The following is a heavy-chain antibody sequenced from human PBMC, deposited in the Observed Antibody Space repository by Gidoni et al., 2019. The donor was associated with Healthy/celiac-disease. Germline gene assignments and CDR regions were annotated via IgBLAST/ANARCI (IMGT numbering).Heavy chain of an antibody. V-gene: IGHV4-39*07. Sequence: QLQLQESGPGLVKPSETLSLTCTVSGGSFSSSSYYWGWLRQPPGKGLEWIGSIYYSGSTYYNPSLKRLVTISVDTSKNQFSLKLSSVTAADTAVYYCARVWSDATYSSSHYYYYGMDVWGQGTTVTVSS. J-gene: IGHJ6*02. D-gene: IGHD6-13*01. CDR1: GGSFSSSSYY. CDR3: ARVWSDATYSSSHYYYYGMDV. CDR2: IYYSGST.